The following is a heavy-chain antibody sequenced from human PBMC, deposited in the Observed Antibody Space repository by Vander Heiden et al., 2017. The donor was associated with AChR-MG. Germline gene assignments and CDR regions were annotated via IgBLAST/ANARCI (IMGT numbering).Heavy chain of an antibody. J-gene: IGHJ4*02. CDR2: IIPILGMA. CDR1: GGTFSSYA. CDR3: ARASKANYYDYEGDFDY. Sequence: QVQLVQSGAEVKKPGSSVKVSCKASGGTFSSYAISWVRQAPGQGLEWMGRIIPILGMANYAQKFQGRVTITADKSTSTAYMELSSLRSEDTAVYYCARASKANYYDYEGDFDYWGQGTLVTVSS. V-gene: IGHV1-69*04. D-gene: IGHD3-22*01.